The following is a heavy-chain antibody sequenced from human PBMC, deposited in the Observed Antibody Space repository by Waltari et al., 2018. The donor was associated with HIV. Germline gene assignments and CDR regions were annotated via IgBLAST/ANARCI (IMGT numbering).Heavy chain of an antibody. CDR3: GRVVSGQLVFGIDF. Sequence: QVRLVQSGAEVKKPGASVKVSCKASGYSFTSFDIHWVRQATGQGLEWMGWMDPKSGNTGYAQKFQGRVTMSRDPSISMAYMEMSSLRSEDTAVYYCGRVVSGQLVFGIDFWGQGTLVTVSS. J-gene: IGHJ4*02. V-gene: IGHV1-8*01. CDR2: MDPKSGNT. CDR1: GYSFTSFD. D-gene: IGHD6-13*01.